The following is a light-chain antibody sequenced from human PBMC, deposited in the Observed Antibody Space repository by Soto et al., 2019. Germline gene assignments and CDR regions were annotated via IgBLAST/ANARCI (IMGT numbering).Light chain of an antibody. CDR1: QSVSSS. Sequence: EIVMTQSPATLSVSPGERATLSCRASQSVSSSLAWYQQKPGQAPRLLIYGASTRATGIPARFSGSGSGTEFTLTISSLQSEDFAVYYCHQYGSSPGTFGQGTKVDIK. CDR3: HQYGSSPGT. J-gene: IGKJ1*01. CDR2: GAS. V-gene: IGKV3-15*01.